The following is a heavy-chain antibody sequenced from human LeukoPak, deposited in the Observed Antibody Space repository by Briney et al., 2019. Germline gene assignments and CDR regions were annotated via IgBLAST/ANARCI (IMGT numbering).Heavy chain of an antibody. Sequence: SETLSLTCAVNGASFSGYYWSWIRQPPGKELEWIGETNQRGESSNNPSLKSRVTISLDTSKNQFSLKLSSVTAEDTAVYYCAKDGSWQEYSYGLYYFDYWGQGTLVTVSS. J-gene: IGHJ4*02. V-gene: IGHV4-34*01. D-gene: IGHD5-18*01. CDR1: GASFSGYY. CDR3: AKDGSWQEYSYGLYYFDY. CDR2: TNQRGES.